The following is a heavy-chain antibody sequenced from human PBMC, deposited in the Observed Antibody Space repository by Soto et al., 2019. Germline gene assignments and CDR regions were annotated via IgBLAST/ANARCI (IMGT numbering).Heavy chain of an antibody. CDR3: ARGVSLPYSSSWYPFYYMDV. V-gene: IGHV1-8*01. Sequence: ASVKVSCKASGYTFTSYDINWVRQATGQGLEWMGWMNPNSGNTGYAQKFQGRVTMTRNTSISTAYMELSSLRSEDTAVYYCARGVSLPYSSSWYPFYYMDVWGKGTTVTAS. CDR1: GYTFTSYD. J-gene: IGHJ6*03. D-gene: IGHD6-13*01. CDR2: MNPNSGNT.